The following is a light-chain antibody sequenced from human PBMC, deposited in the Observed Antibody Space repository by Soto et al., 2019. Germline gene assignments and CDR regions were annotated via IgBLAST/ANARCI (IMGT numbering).Light chain of an antibody. J-gene: IGKJ1*01. CDR1: QSIFRW. V-gene: IGKV1-5*01. Sequence: DIQMTQSPSTLPASLGDRATLTCRASQSIFRWVAWYQQXAGKAPKLLVYHASSLETGVPSRLRGSGSGTEFTLTISSLQPDDFATSYCQHYNSFGTFGPGTQVDIK. CDR3: QHYNSFGT. CDR2: HAS.